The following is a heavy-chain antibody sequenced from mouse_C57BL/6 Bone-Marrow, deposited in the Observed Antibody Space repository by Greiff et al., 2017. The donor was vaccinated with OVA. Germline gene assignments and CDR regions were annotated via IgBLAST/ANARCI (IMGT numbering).Heavy chain of an antibody. J-gene: IGHJ1*03. CDR3: ARQTYGNWYFDV. V-gene: IGHV5-12*01. CDR2: ISNGGGST. D-gene: IGHD2-1*01. CDR1: GFTFSDYY. Sequence: EVKLVESGGGLVQPGGSLKLSCAASGFTFSDYYMYWVRQTPEKRLEWVAYISNGGGSTYYPDTVKGRFTISRDNAKNTLYLQMSRLKSEDTAMYYCARQTYGNWYFDVWGTGTTVTVSS.